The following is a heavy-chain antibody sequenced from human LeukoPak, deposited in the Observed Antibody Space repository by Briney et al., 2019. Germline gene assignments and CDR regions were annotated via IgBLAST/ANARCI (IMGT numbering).Heavy chain of an antibody. J-gene: IGHJ5*02. V-gene: IGHV1-2*02. D-gene: IGHD3-3*01. CDR1: GYTFTGYY. CDR2: INPNSGGT. CDR3: ARRRPDNRFGVVILGFDP. Sequence: ASVKVSCKASGYTFTGYYMHWVRQAPGQGLEWMGWINPNSGGTNYAQKFQGRVTMTRDTSISTAYMELSRLRSDDTAVYYCARRRPDNRFGVVILGFDPWGQGTLVTVSS.